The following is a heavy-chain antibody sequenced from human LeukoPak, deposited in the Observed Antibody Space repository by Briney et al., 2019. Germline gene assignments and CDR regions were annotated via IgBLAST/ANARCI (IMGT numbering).Heavy chain of an antibody. CDR2: ISSSSSPI. D-gene: IGHD4-17*01. CDR1: GFIFSSYS. V-gene: IGHV3-48*01. Sequence: TGGSLRLSCAASGFIFSSYSMNWVRQAPGKGLEWVSYISSSSSPIYYADSVKGRFTISRDNAKNSLYLQMNSLRVEDTAVYYCARARFETTVTALIRKKNYYYYYMDVWGKGTTVTVSS. J-gene: IGHJ6*03. CDR3: ARARFETTVTALIRKKNYYYYYMDV.